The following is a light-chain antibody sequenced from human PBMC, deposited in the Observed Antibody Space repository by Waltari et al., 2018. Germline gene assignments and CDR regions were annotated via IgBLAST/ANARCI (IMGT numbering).Light chain of an antibody. J-gene: IGLJ2*01. Sequence: QSALTQPPSASGSPGQSVTISCTGTSSAVGGYNYVSWYQQHPGKAPKVMIFEISKRPSGVPDRFSGSKSGNTASLTVSGLQAEDEADYFCSSYAGSDNPNVVFGGGTKLIVL. CDR1: SSAVGGYNY. CDR2: EIS. CDR3: SSYAGSDNPNVV. V-gene: IGLV2-8*01.